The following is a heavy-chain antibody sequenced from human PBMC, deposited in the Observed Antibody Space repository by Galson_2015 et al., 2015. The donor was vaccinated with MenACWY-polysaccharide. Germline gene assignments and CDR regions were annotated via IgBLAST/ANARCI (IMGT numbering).Heavy chain of an antibody. CDR2: MNPNSGNT. CDR3: ARAQISSSVRPYYFDY. J-gene: IGHJ4*02. CDR1: GYTFTSYD. Sequence: SVKVSCKASGYTFTSYDINWVRQATGQGLEWMGWMNPNSGNTGYAQRFQGRVTMTRNTSISTAYMELSSLRSEDTAVYYCARAQISSSVRPYYFDYWGQGTLVTVSS. V-gene: IGHV1-8*01. D-gene: IGHD6-6*01.